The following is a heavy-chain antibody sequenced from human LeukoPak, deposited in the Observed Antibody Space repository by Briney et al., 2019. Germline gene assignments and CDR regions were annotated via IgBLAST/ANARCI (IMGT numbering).Heavy chain of an antibody. CDR3: ARDDASTARASGMDV. D-gene: IGHD6-6*01. V-gene: IGHV3-21*01. Sequence: GGSLQLSCAASGFTFSAYDRNWVRQAPGKGLERVSYISRDSAFVYYADSVKGRLTISRDNAKNSLYLQMESLRGEDTAVYYCARDDASTARASGMDVWGIGTTVTVSS. J-gene: IGHJ6*04. CDR1: GFTFSAYD. CDR2: ISRDSAFV.